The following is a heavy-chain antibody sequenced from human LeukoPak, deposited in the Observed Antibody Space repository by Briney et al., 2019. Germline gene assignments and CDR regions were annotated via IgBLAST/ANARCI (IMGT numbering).Heavy chain of an antibody. J-gene: IGHJ4*02. CDR2: MYYSGTT. D-gene: IGHD3-3*01. Sequence: PSETLSLTCTVSGASVNSGSHYWSWFRQPPGKGLEWIGYMYYSGTTNYNPSLKSRVTISVDTSKNQFSLKLSSVTAADTAVYYCARGRGVTIFGVVMRPFDYWGQGTLVTVSS. CDR1: GASVNSGSHY. CDR3: ARGRGVTIFGVVMRPFDY. V-gene: IGHV4-61*01.